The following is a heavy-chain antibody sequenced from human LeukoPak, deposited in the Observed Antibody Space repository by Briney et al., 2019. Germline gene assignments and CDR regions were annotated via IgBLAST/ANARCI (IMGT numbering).Heavy chain of an antibody. D-gene: IGHD3-10*01. CDR1: GFTFSSYS. CDR2: ISSSSSYI. J-gene: IGHJ4*02. CDR3: AKDLYGSGGYYALDY. V-gene: IGHV3-21*04. Sequence: GGSLRLSCAASGFTFSSYSMNWVRQAPGKGLEWVSSISSSSSYIYYADSVKGRFTISRDNAKNSLYLQMNSLRAEDTALYYCAKDLYGSGGYYALDYWGQGTLVTVSS.